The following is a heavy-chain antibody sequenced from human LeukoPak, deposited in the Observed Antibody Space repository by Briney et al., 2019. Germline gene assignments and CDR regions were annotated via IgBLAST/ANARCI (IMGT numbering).Heavy chain of an antibody. Sequence: GGSLRLSCAASGFMFSSYGMHWVRQAPGKGLEWVSAISGSGGSTYYADSVKGRFTISRDNSKNTLYLQMNSLRAEDTAVYYCAKWRAYYGSGSYYNYWGQGTLVTVSS. V-gene: IGHV3-23*01. CDR1: GFMFSSYG. CDR3: AKWRAYYGSGSYYNY. J-gene: IGHJ4*02. CDR2: ISGSGGST. D-gene: IGHD3-10*01.